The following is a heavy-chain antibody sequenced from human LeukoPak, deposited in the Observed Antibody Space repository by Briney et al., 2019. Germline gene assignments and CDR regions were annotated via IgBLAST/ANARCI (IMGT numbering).Heavy chain of an antibody. CDR2: IYYSGST. Sequence: SQTLSLTCTVSGGSISSGDYYWSWIRQPPGKGLEWIGYIYYSGSTYCNPSLKSRVTISVDTSENQFSLKLSSVTAADTAVYYCARGPAGPYYYDSSGYGLPDYWGQGTLVTVSS. D-gene: IGHD3-22*01. J-gene: IGHJ4*02. CDR3: ARGPAGPYYYDSSGYGLPDY. V-gene: IGHV4-30-4*08. CDR1: GGSISSGDYY.